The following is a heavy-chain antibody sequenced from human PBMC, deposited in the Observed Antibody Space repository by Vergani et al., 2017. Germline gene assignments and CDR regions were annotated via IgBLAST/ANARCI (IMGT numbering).Heavy chain of an antibody. CDR2: IWYDGSNK. D-gene: IGHD2-2*01. Sequence: QVQLVESGGGVVQPGRSLRLSCAASGFTFSSYGMHWVRQAPGKGLERVAVIWYDGSNKYYADSVKGRFTISRDNSKNTLYLQMNSLRAEDTAVYYCARDASYCSSTSCYYYYGMDVWGQGTTVTVSS. V-gene: IGHV3-33*01. CDR1: GFTFSSYG. CDR3: ARDASYCSSTSCYYYYGMDV. J-gene: IGHJ6*02.